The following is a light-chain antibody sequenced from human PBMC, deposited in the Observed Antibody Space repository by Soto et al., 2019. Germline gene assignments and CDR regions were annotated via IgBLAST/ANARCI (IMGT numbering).Light chain of an antibody. CDR1: QSVSSY. J-gene: IGKJ3*01. Sequence: EIVLTQSPATLSLSPGERATLSCRASQSVSSYLAWYQQKPGQAPRLLIYDASNRATGIPARFSGSGSGTDFTLTISSLEPEDFEVYYCQQGSNWPPATFGPGTKVDIK. CDR2: DAS. V-gene: IGKV3-11*01. CDR3: QQGSNWPPAT.